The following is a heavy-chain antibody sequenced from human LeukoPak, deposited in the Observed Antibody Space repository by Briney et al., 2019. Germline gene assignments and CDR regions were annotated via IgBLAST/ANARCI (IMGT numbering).Heavy chain of an antibody. CDR2: IYYTGGA. Sequence: SETLSLTCTVSGVSLTNHYWSWIRQSPGKGLECLGYIYYTGGAKYNPSLNSRVTISVDRSKNQFSLKLSSVTAADTAVYYCARHTTGTTFSADAFDIWGQGTMVTVSS. V-gene: IGHV4-59*08. J-gene: IGHJ3*02. CDR3: ARHTTGTTFSADAFDI. CDR1: GVSLTNHY. D-gene: IGHD1-7*01.